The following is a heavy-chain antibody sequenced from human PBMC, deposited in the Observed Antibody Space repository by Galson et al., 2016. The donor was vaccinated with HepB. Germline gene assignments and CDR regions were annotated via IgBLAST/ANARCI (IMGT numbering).Heavy chain of an antibody. V-gene: IGHV3-23*01. Sequence: SLRLSCAASGFTFSNYAMSWVRQAPGKGLEWVSAISTDGISAYYADSVKGRFTISRDNSKTTVYLQMNSLRADDTAVYYCAKGGGNYCFDYWGQGTLVTVSS. D-gene: IGHD4-23*01. CDR2: ISTDGISA. CDR3: AKGGGNYCFDY. CDR1: GFTFSNYA. J-gene: IGHJ4*02.